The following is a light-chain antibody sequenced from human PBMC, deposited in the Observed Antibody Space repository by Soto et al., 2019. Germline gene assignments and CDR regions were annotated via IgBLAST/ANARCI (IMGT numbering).Light chain of an antibody. CDR3: QQYHKWPPVT. Sequence: EIVLTQSPGTLSLSPGERATLSCRASQSVSSSYLAWYQQKPGQAPRLLIYGASSRATGIPDRFSGSGSGTDFTLTISSLQSEDFAVYYCQQYHKWPPVTFGGGTKVDIK. J-gene: IGKJ4*01. V-gene: IGKV3-20*01. CDR1: QSVSSSY. CDR2: GAS.